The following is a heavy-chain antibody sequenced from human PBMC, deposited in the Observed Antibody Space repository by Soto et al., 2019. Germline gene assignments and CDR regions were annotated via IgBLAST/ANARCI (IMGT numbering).Heavy chain of an antibody. D-gene: IGHD1-26*01. V-gene: IGHV1-2*02. J-gene: IGHJ4*02. CDR3: GRGRSGQIVVFY. CDR2: IGPESGAT. CDR1: GYTFTGHY. Sequence: GASVKVSCKASGYTFTGHYIHWVRQAPEQGPEWMGEIGPESGATRYAQRFQGRVTMTRDMSITTVYMELNNLSPDDKAVYYCGRGRSGQIVVFYWGQGTPVTVSS.